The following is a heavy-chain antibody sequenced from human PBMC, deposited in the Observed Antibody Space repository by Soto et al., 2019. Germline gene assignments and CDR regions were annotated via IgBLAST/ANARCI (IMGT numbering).Heavy chain of an antibody. Sequence: QVQLVQSGAEVKKPGASVKVSCKASGYTFTSYAMHWVRQAPGQRLEWMGWINAGNGNTKYSQKFQGRVTITRDTSASTADLELSSLRSEDTAVYYCARGLVLNYYYYYGMDVWGQGTTVTVSS. D-gene: IGHD3-9*01. CDR2: INAGNGNT. J-gene: IGHJ6*02. CDR1: GYTFTSYA. V-gene: IGHV1-3*01. CDR3: ARGLVLNYYYYYGMDV.